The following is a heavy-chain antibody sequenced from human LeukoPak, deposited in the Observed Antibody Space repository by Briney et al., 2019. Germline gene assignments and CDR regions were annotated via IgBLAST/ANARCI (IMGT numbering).Heavy chain of an antibody. Sequence: PGGSLRLSCAASGFTFSSYGMHWVRQAPGKGLEWVAFIRYDGSNKYYADSVKGQFTISRDNSKNTLYLQMNSLRAEDTAVYYCAKDRVSKAAAGSADYWGQGTLVTVSS. CDR2: IRYDGSNK. J-gene: IGHJ4*02. V-gene: IGHV3-30*02. D-gene: IGHD6-13*01. CDR1: GFTFSSYG. CDR3: AKDRVSKAAAGSADY.